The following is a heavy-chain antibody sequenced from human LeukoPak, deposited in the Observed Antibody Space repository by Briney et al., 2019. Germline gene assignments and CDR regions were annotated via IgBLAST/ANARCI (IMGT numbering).Heavy chain of an antibody. CDR3: ARASWGPYCGGDCYGY. J-gene: IGHJ4*02. D-gene: IGHD2-21*01. Sequence: SETLSLTCAVYGGSFSGYYWSWIRQPPGKGLEWIGEINHSGSTNYNPSLKSRVTISVDTSKNQFSLKLSSVTAADTAVYYCARASWGPYCGGDCYGYWGQGTLVTVSS. CDR1: GGSFSGYY. V-gene: IGHV4-34*01. CDR2: INHSGST.